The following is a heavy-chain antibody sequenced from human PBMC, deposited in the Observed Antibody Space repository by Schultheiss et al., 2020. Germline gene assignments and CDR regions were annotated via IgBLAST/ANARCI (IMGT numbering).Heavy chain of an antibody. J-gene: IGHJ4*02. V-gene: IGHV3-9*01. Sequence: GGSLRLSCAASGFTFDDYAMHWVRQAPGKGLEWVSGISWNSGSIGYADSVKGRFTISRDNAKNSLYLQMNSLRAEDTALYYCAIGYLFDYWGQGTLVTVSS. CDR1: GFTFDDYA. D-gene: IGHD6-25*01. CDR2: ISWNSGSI. CDR3: AIGYLFDY.